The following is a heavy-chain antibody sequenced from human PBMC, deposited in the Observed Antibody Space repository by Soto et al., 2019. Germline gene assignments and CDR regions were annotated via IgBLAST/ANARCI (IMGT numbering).Heavy chain of an antibody. D-gene: IGHD4-4*01. CDR1: GFTFSSNA. V-gene: IGHV3-23*01. Sequence: LRLSCSASGFTFSSNAMSWVRQAPGKGLDWVSSISDTGVSTYYADSVKGRFTISRDNSKNTLFLQMNSLRAEDTAVYYCAKVFQYYYYGREVWGQGTTVTVSS. CDR2: ISDTGVST. J-gene: IGHJ6*02. CDR3: AKVFQYYYYGREV.